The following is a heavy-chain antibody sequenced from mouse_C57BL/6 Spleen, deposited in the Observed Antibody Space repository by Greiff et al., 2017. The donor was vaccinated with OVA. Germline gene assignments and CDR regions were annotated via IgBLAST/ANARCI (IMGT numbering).Heavy chain of an antibody. V-gene: IGHV1-26*01. CDR2: INPNNGGT. Sequence: EVQLQQSGPELVKPGASVKISCKASGYTFTDYYMNWVKQSHGKSLEWIGDINPNNGGTSYNQKFKGKATLTVDKSSSTAYMELRSLTSEDSAVYYCANYGGYAMDYWGQGTSVTVSS. CDR3: ANYGGYAMDY. CDR1: GYTFTDYY. D-gene: IGHD1-1*01. J-gene: IGHJ4*01.